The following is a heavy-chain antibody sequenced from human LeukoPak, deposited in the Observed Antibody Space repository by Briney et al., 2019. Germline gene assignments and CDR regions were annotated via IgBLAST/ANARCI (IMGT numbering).Heavy chain of an antibody. Sequence: GGSLRLSCAASGFTFSSYWMSWVRQAPGKGLEWVANIKQDGSEKYYVDSVKGRFTISRDNAKNSLYLQMNSLRAEDTAVYYCAKLYGGYVEDYWGQGTLVTVSS. CDR2: IKQDGSEK. D-gene: IGHD5-12*01. V-gene: IGHV3-7*03. CDR1: GFTFSSYW. J-gene: IGHJ4*02. CDR3: AKLYGGYVEDY.